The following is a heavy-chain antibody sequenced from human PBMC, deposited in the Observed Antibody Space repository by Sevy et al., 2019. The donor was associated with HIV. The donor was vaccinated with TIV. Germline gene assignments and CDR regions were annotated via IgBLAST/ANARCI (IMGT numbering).Heavy chain of an antibody. CDR1: GYTLTELS. CDR2: FDPEDGET. D-gene: IGHD2-2*01. V-gene: IGHV1-24*01. CDR3: ATHPDIVVVPAAPNRAYGMDV. Sequence: ASVKVSCKVSGYTLTELSMHWVRQAPGKGLEWMGGFDPEDGETIYAQKFQGRVTMTEDTSTDTAYMELSSLRSEDTAEYYCATHPDIVVVPAAPNRAYGMDVWGQGTTVTVSS. J-gene: IGHJ6*02.